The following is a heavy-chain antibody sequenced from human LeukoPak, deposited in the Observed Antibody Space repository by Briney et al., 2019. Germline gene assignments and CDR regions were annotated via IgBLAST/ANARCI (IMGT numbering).Heavy chain of an antibody. Sequence: SETLSHTCTVSGGSISSYYWSWIRQPPGKGLEWIGYIYYSGSTNYNPSLKSRVTISVDTSKNQFSLKLSSVTAADTAVYYCARGLITYYDFWSGYQKHWYFDLWGRGTLVTVSS. J-gene: IGHJ2*01. CDR2: IYYSGST. CDR1: GGSISSYY. V-gene: IGHV4-59*01. CDR3: ARGLITYYDFWSGYQKHWYFDL. D-gene: IGHD3-3*01.